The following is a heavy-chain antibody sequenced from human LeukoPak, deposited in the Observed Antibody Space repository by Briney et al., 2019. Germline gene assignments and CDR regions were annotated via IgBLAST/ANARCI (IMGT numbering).Heavy chain of an antibody. J-gene: IGHJ6*03. CDR3: ARVEYSSSWYPYYYYYMDV. D-gene: IGHD6-13*01. CDR1: GGSISSYY. Sequence: PSETLSLTCTASGGSISSYYWSWIRQPAGKGLEWIGRIYTSGSTNYNPSLKSRVTMSVDTSKNQFSLKLSSVTAADTAVDYCARVEYSSSWYPYYYYYMDVWGKGTTVTVSS. CDR2: IYTSGST. V-gene: IGHV4-4*07.